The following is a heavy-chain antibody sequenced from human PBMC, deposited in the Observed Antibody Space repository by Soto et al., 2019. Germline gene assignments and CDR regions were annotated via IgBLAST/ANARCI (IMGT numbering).Heavy chain of an antibody. CDR1: GFTLSDHY. J-gene: IGHJ5*02. CDR2: TGDKAYSYTT. V-gene: IGHV3-72*01. CDR3: DRTGTVDP. Sequence: VQLVESGGGLVQPGGSLRLSCAASGFTLSDHYMDWVRQAPGKGLEWVGRTGDKAYSYTTLYAASVKGRFTISRDDSKHSMYLQMNSLTIEDTAVYYCDRTGTVDPWGQGTLVTVSS. D-gene: IGHD1-1*01.